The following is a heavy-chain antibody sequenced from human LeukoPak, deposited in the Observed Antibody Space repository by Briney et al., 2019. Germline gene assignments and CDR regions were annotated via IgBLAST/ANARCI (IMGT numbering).Heavy chain of an antibody. J-gene: IGHJ4*02. CDR1: GFTFSNHP. Sequence: GGSLRLSCAASGFTFSNHPMTWVRQAPGKGLEWVSGISDSGGNTYYADSVKGRFTISRDNSKNTLYLQMNSLKAEDTALYYCAKGRGLVSPDDHWGQETLVTVSS. CDR2: ISDSGGNT. CDR3: AKGRGLVSPDDH. V-gene: IGHV3-23*01. D-gene: IGHD3/OR15-3a*01.